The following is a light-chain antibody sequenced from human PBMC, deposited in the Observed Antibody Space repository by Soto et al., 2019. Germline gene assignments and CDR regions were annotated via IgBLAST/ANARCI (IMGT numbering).Light chain of an antibody. J-gene: IGLJ2*01. V-gene: IGLV2-8*01. Sequence: QSALTQPPSASGSPGQSVTISCTGTSSDVGGYNYVSWYQQHPGKAPKLMIYEVSKRPSGVPDRFSGSKSGNTASLTVSGLQAEDEADYYCSSYAGSTHVVFSGGTQLTVL. CDR2: EVS. CDR1: SSDVGGYNY. CDR3: SSYAGSTHVV.